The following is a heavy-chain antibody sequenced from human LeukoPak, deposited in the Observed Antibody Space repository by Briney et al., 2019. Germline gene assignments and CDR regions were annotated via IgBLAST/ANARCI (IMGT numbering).Heavy chain of an antibody. J-gene: IGHJ6*03. CDR3: ARDRVYYMDV. Sequence: SSETLSLTCTVSGGSISSSNYYWGWIRQPPGKGLEWIGTIYYSGSTYYNPSLKSRVTISVDTSKNQFSLKLSSVTAADTAVYYCARDRVYYMDVWGKGTTVTISS. CDR1: GGSISSSNYY. V-gene: IGHV4-39*07. CDR2: IYYSGST.